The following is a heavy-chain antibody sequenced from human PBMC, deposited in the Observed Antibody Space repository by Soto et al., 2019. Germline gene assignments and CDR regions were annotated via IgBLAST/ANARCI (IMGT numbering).Heavy chain of an antibody. V-gene: IGHV3-23*01. CDR1: GFTFSSYG. CDR2: SSATGAGT. CDR3: AKDRREGGNYGFYSDF. D-gene: IGHD1-7*01. J-gene: IGHJ4*02. Sequence: GCALRLSCAASGFTFSSYGMTWVRQAPGKGLEWVSFSSATGAGTYYADSVKGRFTISRDNSKNTLYLQMTSLRADDTAVYYCAKDRREGGNYGFYSDFWGQGALVTASS.